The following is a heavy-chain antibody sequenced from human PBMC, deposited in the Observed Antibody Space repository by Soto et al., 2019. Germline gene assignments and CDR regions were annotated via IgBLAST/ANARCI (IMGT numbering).Heavy chain of an antibody. V-gene: IGHV3-7*01. D-gene: IGHD3-9*01. J-gene: IGHJ3*02. CDR2: IKQDGSEK. CDR1: GVTFSSYW. CDR3: ARETYYDILTGPRNAFDI. Sequence: GGFLRLSCAASGVTFSSYWMSWVRQAPGKGLEWVANIKQDGSEKYYVDSVKGRFTISRDNAKNSLYLQMNSLRAEDTAVYYCARETYYDILTGPRNAFDIWGQGTMVTVSS.